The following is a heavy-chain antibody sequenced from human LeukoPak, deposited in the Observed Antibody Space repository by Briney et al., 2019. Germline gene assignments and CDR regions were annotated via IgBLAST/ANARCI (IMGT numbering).Heavy chain of an antibody. CDR2: ISSSGSTI. CDR1: GFTSSDYY. D-gene: IGHD3-10*01. V-gene: IGHV3-11*04. CDR3: ARKPGNRDPTYYFDY. J-gene: IGHJ4*02. Sequence: GGSLRLSCAASGFTSSDYYMSWIGRAPGKGLEWFSYISSSGSTIYYADSVKGRFTISRDNAKNSLHLQMNSLRAEDTAVYYCARKPGNRDPTYYFDYWGQGTLVTVSS.